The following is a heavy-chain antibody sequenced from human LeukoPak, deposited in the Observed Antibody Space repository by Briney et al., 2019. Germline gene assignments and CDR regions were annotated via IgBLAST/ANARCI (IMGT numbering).Heavy chain of an antibody. V-gene: IGHV3-48*03. Sequence: GGSLRLSCAASGFTFSSYEMNWVRQAPGKGLEWVSYISSSGSTIYYADSVKGRFTISRDNAKNSLYLQMNSLRAEDTAVYYCARATHCTNGVCYTQLFDYWGQGTLVTVSS. J-gene: IGHJ4*02. CDR2: ISSSGSTI. CDR3: ARATHCTNGVCYTQLFDY. D-gene: IGHD2-8*01. CDR1: GFTFSSYE.